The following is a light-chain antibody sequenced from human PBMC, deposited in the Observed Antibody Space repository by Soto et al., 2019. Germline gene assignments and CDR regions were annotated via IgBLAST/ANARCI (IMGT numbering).Light chain of an antibody. V-gene: IGLV1-40*01. J-gene: IGLJ3*02. CDR1: SSNIGAGYD. CDR3: QPYDSSLSGSNWV. CDR2: GNS. Sequence: QSVLTQPPSVSGAPRQRVTISCTGSSSNIGAGYDVHWYQQHPGTAPKLLIYGNSNRPSGVPDRFSGSKSGTSASLAITGLQAEDEADDYCQPYDSSLSGSNWVFGGGTKVTVL.